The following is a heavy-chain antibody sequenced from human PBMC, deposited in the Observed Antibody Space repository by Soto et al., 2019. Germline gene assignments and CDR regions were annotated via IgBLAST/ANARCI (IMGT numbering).Heavy chain of an antibody. CDR3: TREGDGSGFFSDF. Sequence: GGSLRLSCAASGFTFDDYAMHWVRQAPGKGLEWVSGISWNSGSIGYADSVKGRFTISRDNAKNSLYLLMNSLRAEDTAVYYCTREGDGSGFFSDFWGQGALVTVSS. J-gene: IGHJ4*02. CDR1: GFTFDDYA. V-gene: IGHV3-9*01. CDR2: ISWNSGSI. D-gene: IGHD3-22*01.